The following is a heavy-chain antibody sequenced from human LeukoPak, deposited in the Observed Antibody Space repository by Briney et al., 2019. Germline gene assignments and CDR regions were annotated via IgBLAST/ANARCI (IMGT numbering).Heavy chain of an antibody. J-gene: IGHJ4*02. D-gene: IGHD2-15*01. CDR2: MNPNSGNT. V-gene: IGHV1-8*01. Sequence: ASVKVSCKASGYTFTSYDINWVRQAAGQGLEWIGWMNPNSGNTGYAQKFQGRVTMTRNTSISTAYMELSSLRSEDTAVYYCARKRYCSGGSCYYPHFDYWGQGTLVTVSS. CDR3: ARKRYCSGGSCYYPHFDY. CDR1: GYTFTSYD.